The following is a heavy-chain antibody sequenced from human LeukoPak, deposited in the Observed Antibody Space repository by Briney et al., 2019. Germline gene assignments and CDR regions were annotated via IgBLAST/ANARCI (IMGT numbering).Heavy chain of an antibody. V-gene: IGHV3-30-3*01. CDR2: ISYDGSNK. D-gene: IGHD6-13*01. CDR1: GFTFSSYA. Sequence: PGRSLRLSCAASGFTFSSYAMHWVRQAPGKGLEWVAVISYDGSNKYYADSVKGRFTISRDNSKNTLYLQMNSLRAEDTAVYYCARDSAAAPYYFDYWGQGTLVTVSS. CDR3: ARDSAAAPYYFDY. J-gene: IGHJ4*02.